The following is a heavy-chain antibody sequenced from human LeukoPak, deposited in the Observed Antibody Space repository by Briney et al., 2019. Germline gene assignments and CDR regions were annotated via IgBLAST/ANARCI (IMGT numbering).Heavy chain of an antibody. Sequence: ASVKVSCKASGYTFTGNSINWVRQAPGQGLEWMGWMNPNSGNTGYAQKFQGRVTMTRSTSISTAYMELSSLRFEDTAVYYCTRSVRNGHIDYWGQGTLVTVSS. CDR1: GYTFTGNS. CDR2: MNPNSGNT. CDR3: TRSVRNGHIDY. V-gene: IGHV1-8*01. D-gene: IGHD2-21*01. J-gene: IGHJ4*02.